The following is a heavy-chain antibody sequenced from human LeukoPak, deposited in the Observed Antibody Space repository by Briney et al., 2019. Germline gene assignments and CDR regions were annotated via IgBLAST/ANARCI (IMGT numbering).Heavy chain of an antibody. CDR1: GFTFSSYE. CDR3: ASFPIAVAVFHYYMDV. J-gene: IGHJ6*03. V-gene: IGHV3-48*03. Sequence: GGSLRLSCAASGFTFSSYEMNWVRQAPGKGLEWVSYISSSGSTIYYADSVKGRFTISRDNAKNSLYLQMNSLRAEDTAVYYCASFPIAVAVFHYYMDVWGKGTTVTVSS. D-gene: IGHD6-19*01. CDR2: ISSSGSTI.